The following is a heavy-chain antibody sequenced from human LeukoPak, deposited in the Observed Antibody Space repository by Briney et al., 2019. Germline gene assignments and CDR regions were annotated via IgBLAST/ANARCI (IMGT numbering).Heavy chain of an antibody. V-gene: IGHV4-4*07. CDR3: ASCSGGYYNYFDW. J-gene: IGHJ4*02. D-gene: IGHD2-15*01. CDR1: GGSISSYY. CDR2: IYISGST. Sequence: PSETLSLTCTVSGGSISSYYWTWIRQPAGKGLEWIGHIYISGSTSYNPSLKSRVTMSVDTSKNQFSLKLSSVTAADTAMYYCASCSGGYYNYFDWWGQGTLVTVSP.